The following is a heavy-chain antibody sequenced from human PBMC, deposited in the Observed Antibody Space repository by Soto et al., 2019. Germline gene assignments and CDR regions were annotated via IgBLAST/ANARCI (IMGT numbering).Heavy chain of an antibody. D-gene: IGHD5-18*01. CDR2: ISGSGATK. V-gene: IGHV3-48*03. CDR1: GFTFSSYE. J-gene: IGHJ4*02. Sequence: GGSLRLSCAASGFTFSSYEMNWVRQAPGKGLEWVSYISGSGATKYYADSVKGRFTISRDNARNSLYLQMSSLSDEDTAVYYCARAIRGFSYVVDYWGQGTLVTVSS. CDR3: ARAIRGFSYVVDY.